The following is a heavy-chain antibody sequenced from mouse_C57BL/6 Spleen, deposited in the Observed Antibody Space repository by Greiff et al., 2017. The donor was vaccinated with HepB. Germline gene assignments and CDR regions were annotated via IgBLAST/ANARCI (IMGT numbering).Heavy chain of an antibody. J-gene: IGHJ2*01. CDR2: IYPGDGDT. Sequence: QVQLKESGPELVKPGASVKISCKASGYAFSSSWMNWVKQRPGKGLEWIGRIYPGDGDTNYNGKFKGKATLTADKSSSTAYMQLSSLTSEDSAVYFCARSGATVVERGDYWGQGTTLTVSS. CDR3: ARSGATVVERGDY. CDR1: GYAFSSSW. V-gene: IGHV1-82*01. D-gene: IGHD1-1*01.